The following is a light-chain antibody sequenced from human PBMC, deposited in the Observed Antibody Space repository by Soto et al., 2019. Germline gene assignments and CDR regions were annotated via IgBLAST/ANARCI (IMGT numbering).Light chain of an antibody. CDR1: QSISSW. CDR3: QQYNSYRIT. Sequence: DIQMTQSPSTLSASVGDRVTITCRASQSISSWLAWYQQKPGKAPKLLIYDASSLESGVPSRFSGSGSGTEFTLTISSLQHDDFATYYCQQYNSYRITFGQGTRLVI. CDR2: DAS. J-gene: IGKJ5*01. V-gene: IGKV1-5*01.